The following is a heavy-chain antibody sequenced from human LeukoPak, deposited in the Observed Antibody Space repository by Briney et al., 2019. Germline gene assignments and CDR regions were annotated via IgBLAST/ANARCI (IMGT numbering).Heavy chain of an antibody. Sequence: GRSLRLSCAASGFTFSSYGMHWVRQAPGKGLEWVAVISYDGSNKYYADSVKGRFTISRDNSKNTLYLQMNSLRAEDTAVYYCAKEGSRSIYYYYGMDVWGQGTTVTVSS. D-gene: IGHD3-10*01. CDR1: GFTFSSYG. CDR3: AKEGSRSIYYYYGMDV. J-gene: IGHJ6*02. CDR2: ISYDGSNK. V-gene: IGHV3-30*18.